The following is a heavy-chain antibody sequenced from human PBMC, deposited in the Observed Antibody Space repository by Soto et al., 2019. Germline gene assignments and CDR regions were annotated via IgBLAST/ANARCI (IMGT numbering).Heavy chain of an antibody. Sequence: EAQLVETGGGLIQPGGSLRLSCAASGFNVSGKYMIWVRQAPGKGLEWVSLTYTGGNTYYANSVKGRFTVSRDISKNTLYLQMNSLSAEDTAVYYCAREGNAYGLDYWGQGSLVTVSS. D-gene: IGHD3-10*01. CDR3: AREGNAYGLDY. CDR2: TYTGGNT. CDR1: GFNVSGKY. V-gene: IGHV3-53*02. J-gene: IGHJ4*02.